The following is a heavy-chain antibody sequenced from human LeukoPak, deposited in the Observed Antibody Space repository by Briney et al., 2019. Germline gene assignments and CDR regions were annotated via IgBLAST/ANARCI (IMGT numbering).Heavy chain of an antibody. Sequence: GASVKVSCKASGCTFTSYAMHWVRLAPGQRLEWMGWINAGNGNTKYSQKFQGRVTVTRDTSASTAYMELSSLRSEDTAVYYCATPGDGQQLVPAYWGQGTLVTVSS. CDR3: ATPGDGQQLVPAY. CDR1: GCTFTSYA. CDR2: INAGNGNT. V-gene: IGHV1-3*01. J-gene: IGHJ4*02. D-gene: IGHD6-13*01.